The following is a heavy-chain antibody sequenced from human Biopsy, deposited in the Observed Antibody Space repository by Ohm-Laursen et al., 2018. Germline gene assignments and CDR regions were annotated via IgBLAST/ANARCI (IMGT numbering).Heavy chain of an antibody. CDR3: AADINVWNVNY. CDR1: GYTLTALS. Sequence: SVKVSCKVSGYTLTALSMHWVRQAPGRGLEWMGGFAPENGKTIYAQKFQGRITMTEDTSTDTAYMELSSLRSKDTAVYYCAADINVWNVNYWGQGTQVTVSS. D-gene: IGHD1-1*01. V-gene: IGHV1-24*01. J-gene: IGHJ4*02. CDR2: FAPENGKT.